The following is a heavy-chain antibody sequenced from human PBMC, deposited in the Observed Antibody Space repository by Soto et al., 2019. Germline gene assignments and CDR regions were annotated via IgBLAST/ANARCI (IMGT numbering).Heavy chain of an antibody. D-gene: IGHD3-10*01. CDR3: ARHRSQLGVRGVIIMYYFDY. V-gene: IGHV4-39*01. J-gene: IGHJ4*02. CDR1: GGSISSSSYY. Sequence: QLQLQESGPGLVKPSETLSLTCTVSGGSISSSSYYWGWIRQPPGKGLEWIGSIYYSGSTYYNPSLKSRVTISVDTSKNQFSLKLSSVTAADTAVYYCARHRSQLGVRGVIIMYYFDYWGQGTLVTVSS. CDR2: IYYSGST.